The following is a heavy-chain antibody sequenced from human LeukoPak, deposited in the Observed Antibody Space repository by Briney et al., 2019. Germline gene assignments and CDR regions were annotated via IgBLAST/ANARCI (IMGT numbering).Heavy chain of an antibody. CDR1: GFTFSSYN. Sequence: GGSLRLSCAASGFTFSSYNMNWVRQAPGKGLEWVSYISSNSGTKYYADSVKGRYTISRDNAKNSLYLQMSSLRAEDTAVYYCAKSLVGSISFDYWGQGTLVTVSS. V-gene: IGHV3-48*04. J-gene: IGHJ4*02. CDR2: ISSNSGTK. CDR3: AKSLVGSISFDY. D-gene: IGHD2-15*01.